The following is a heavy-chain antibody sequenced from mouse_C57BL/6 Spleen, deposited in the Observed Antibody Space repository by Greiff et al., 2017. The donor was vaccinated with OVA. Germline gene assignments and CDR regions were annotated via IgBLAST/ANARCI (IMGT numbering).Heavy chain of an antibody. Sequence: VQLQQPGAELVKPGASVKLSCKASGYTFTSYWMHWVKQRPGQGLEWIGMIHPNSGSTNYNEKFKSKATLTVDKSSSTAYMQRSSLTSEDSAVYYCARRKGYYYGSSYDAMDYWGQGTSVTVSS. J-gene: IGHJ4*01. D-gene: IGHD1-1*01. V-gene: IGHV1-64*01. CDR2: IHPNSGST. CDR3: ARRKGYYYGSSYDAMDY. CDR1: GYTFTSYW.